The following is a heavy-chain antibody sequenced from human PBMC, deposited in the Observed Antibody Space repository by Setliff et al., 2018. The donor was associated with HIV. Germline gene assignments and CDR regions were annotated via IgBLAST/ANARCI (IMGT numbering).Heavy chain of an antibody. CDR1: GDAFNSNA. CDR2: ILGIFGTT. Sequence: SVKVSCKTSGDAFNSNAISWVRQAPGQGLEWMGGILGIFGTTYYAQKFQGRVTITTDESTRTSYMELSSLRSEDTAVYYCAADGTGGGYQQLVLPYYYYGMDVWGQGTTVTVSS. V-gene: IGHV1-69*05. J-gene: IGHJ6*02. CDR3: AADGTGGGYQQLVLPYYYYGMDV. D-gene: IGHD6-13*01.